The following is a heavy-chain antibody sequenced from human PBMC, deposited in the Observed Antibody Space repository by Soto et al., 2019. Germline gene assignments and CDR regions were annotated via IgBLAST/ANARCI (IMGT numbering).Heavy chain of an antibody. D-gene: IGHD6-25*01. CDR1: GFTLSSYW. CDR2: IKQDGSEK. V-gene: IGHV3-7*01. Sequence: EVQLVESGGGLVQTGGSLRLSCAASGFTLSSYWMSWVRQAPGKVLEWVANIKQDGSEKYYVDSVNGRFTISRDNAKNSLYLQVNSLRDEDTAVYYRAREKRANGYFDYWGQGTMGTVSS. J-gene: IGHJ4*02. CDR3: AREKRANGYFDY.